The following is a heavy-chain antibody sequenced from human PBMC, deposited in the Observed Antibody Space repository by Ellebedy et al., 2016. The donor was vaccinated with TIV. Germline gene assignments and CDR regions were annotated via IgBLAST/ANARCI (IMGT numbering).Heavy chain of an antibody. J-gene: IGHJ5*02. CDR3: ASLPHYGDSGP. CDR1: GYTFTGYY. Sequence: AASVKVSCKASGYTFTGYYMHWVRQAPGQGLEWMGWINPNSGGPNYAQKFQGRGTMTRDTSISTAYMELSRLRSDDTAVYYCASLPHYGDSGPWGQGTLVTVSS. V-gene: IGHV1-2*02. D-gene: IGHD4-17*01. CDR2: INPNSGGP.